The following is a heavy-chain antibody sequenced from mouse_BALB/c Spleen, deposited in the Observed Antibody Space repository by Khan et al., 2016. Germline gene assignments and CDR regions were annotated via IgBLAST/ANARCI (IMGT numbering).Heavy chain of an antibody. CDR1: GYSFTNYG. CDR3: ARWGYDYAGFAY. Sequence: QSQLVQSGPELKKPGETVKISCKASGYSFTNYGMNWVKQAPGKGLKWMGWIDTNTGEPTYAEEFKGRFAFSLETSAITAYLQINNLKNDDTATYFCARWGYDYAGFAYWGQGTLVTVSA. D-gene: IGHD2-4*01. J-gene: IGHJ3*01. CDR2: IDTNTGEP. V-gene: IGHV9-3*02.